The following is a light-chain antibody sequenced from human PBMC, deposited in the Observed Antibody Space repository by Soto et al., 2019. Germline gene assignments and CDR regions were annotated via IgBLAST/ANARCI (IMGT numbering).Light chain of an antibody. CDR3: QQYKT. CDR1: QGISSW. J-gene: IGKJ1*01. Sequence: DIQMTQSPSSLSASVGDRVTITCRGSQGISSWLAWYQQKPGKAPRLLIYKASSLGSGVPSRFSGSGSGKEFTLTISSLQPDDFETYYCQQYKTFGQGTKVDIK. CDR2: KAS. V-gene: IGKV1-5*03.